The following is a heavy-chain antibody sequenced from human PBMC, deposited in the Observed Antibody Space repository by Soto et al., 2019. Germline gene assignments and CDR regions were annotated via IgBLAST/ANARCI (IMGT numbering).Heavy chain of an antibody. V-gene: IGHV3-23*01. J-gene: IGHJ4*02. CDR1: GFTFSSYA. Sequence: GGSLRLSCAASGFTFSSYAMSWVRQAPGKGLEWVSAISGSGGSTYYADSVKGRFTISRDNSKNTLYLQMNSLRAEDTAVYYCAKWGYYYDSSDYAYWGQGTLVTVSS. CDR2: ISGSGGST. CDR3: AKWGYYYDSSDYAY. D-gene: IGHD3-22*01.